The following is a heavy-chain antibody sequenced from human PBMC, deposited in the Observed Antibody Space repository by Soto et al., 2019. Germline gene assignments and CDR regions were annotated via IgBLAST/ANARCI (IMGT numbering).Heavy chain of an antibody. CDR2: ISSSSSYI. J-gene: IGHJ5*02. CDR3: ASAYYDFWSGSNWFDP. CDR1: GFTFSSYS. V-gene: IGHV3-21*01. Sequence: APGFTFSSYSMNWVRQAPGKGLEWVSSISSSSSYIYYADSVKGRFTISRDNAKNSLYLQMNSLRAEDTAVYYCASAYYDFWSGSNWFDPWGQGTLVTVSS. D-gene: IGHD3-3*01.